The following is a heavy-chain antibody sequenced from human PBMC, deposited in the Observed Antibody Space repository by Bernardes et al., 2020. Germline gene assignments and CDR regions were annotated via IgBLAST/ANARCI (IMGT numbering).Heavy chain of an antibody. Sequence: GGSLRLSCAASGFTFSSYAMSWVRQAPGKGLEWVSAISGSGGSTYYADSVKGRFTISRDNAKNSLYLQMNSLRAEDTAVYYCARDRQWLVSGIDYWGQGTLVTVSS. J-gene: IGHJ4*02. CDR1: GFTFSSYA. V-gene: IGHV3-23*01. CDR3: ARDRQWLVSGIDY. CDR2: ISGSGGST. D-gene: IGHD6-19*01.